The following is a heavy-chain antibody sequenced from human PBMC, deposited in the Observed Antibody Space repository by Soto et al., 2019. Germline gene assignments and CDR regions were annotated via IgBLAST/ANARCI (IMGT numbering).Heavy chain of an antibody. V-gene: IGHV1-69*13. Sequence: GASVKVSCKASGGTFSSYAISWVRQAPGQGLEWMGGIIPIFGTANYAQKFQGRVTITADGSTSTAYMELSSLRSEDTAVYYCARKSSSSDLYYYYGMDVWGQGTTVTVSS. D-gene: IGHD6-6*01. CDR1: GGTFSSYA. CDR3: ARKSSSSDLYYYYGMDV. CDR2: IIPIFGTA. J-gene: IGHJ6*02.